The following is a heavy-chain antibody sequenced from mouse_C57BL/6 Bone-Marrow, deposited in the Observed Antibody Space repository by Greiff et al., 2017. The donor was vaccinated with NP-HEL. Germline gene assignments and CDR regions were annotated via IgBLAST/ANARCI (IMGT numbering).Heavy chain of an antibody. CDR3: ARGGPYGSSYWFAY. D-gene: IGHD1-1*01. Sequence: QVQLQQSGAELARPWASVNLSCKASGYTFTSYGISWVKQSTGQGLEWIGEIYPRSGNTYYNETFKGKATLTADKSSSTAYMELLSLTSADSAVYFCARGGPYGSSYWFAYWGQGTLVTVAA. J-gene: IGHJ3*01. CDR1: GYTFTSYG. V-gene: IGHV1-81*01. CDR2: IYPRSGNT.